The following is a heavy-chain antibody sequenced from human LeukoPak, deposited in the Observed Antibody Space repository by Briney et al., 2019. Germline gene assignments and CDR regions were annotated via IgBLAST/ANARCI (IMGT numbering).Heavy chain of an antibody. D-gene: IGHD3-22*01. CDR2: INHSGST. V-gene: IGHV4-34*01. Sequence: SETLSLTCAVYGGSFRGYYWSWIRQPPGKGLEWIGEINHSGSTNYNPSLKSRVTISVDTSKNQFSLKLSSVTAADTAVYYCARVTNYYDSSGYYSDYFDYWGQGTLVTVPS. CDR1: GGSFRGYY. J-gene: IGHJ4*02. CDR3: ARVTNYYDSSGYYSDYFDY.